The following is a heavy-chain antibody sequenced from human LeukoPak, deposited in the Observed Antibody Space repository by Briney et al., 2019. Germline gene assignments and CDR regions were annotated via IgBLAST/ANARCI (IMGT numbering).Heavy chain of an antibody. V-gene: IGHV3-23*01. Sequence: GGSLRLSCAASGFTFSSYAMSWVRQAPGKGLEWVSGISGSGGSTYYADSVKGRITISRDNTKNTLYLQMTSLTAEDTAVYYCATTMIWGVITDYWGQGTLLTVPS. D-gene: IGHD3-10*01. CDR1: GFTFSSYA. CDR2: ISGSGGST. CDR3: ATTMIWGVITDY. J-gene: IGHJ4*02.